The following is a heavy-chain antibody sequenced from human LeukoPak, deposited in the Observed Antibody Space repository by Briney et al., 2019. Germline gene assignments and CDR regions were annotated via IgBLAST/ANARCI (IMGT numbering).Heavy chain of an antibody. CDR3: ARGRDYYGSGSFVDV. D-gene: IGHD3-10*01. V-gene: IGHV1-18*01. Sequence: ASVKVSCKASGYTFSSYGISWVRQAPGQGLEWMGWIIAYNGNTNYAQKLQGRVTMTTDTSTSTAYMELGSLRSDDTAVYYCARGRDYYGSGSFVDVWGQGTTVTVSS. J-gene: IGHJ6*02. CDR2: IIAYNGNT. CDR1: GYTFSSYG.